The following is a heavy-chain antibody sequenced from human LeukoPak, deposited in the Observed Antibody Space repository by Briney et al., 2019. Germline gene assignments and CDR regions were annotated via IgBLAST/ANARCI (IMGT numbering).Heavy chain of an antibody. CDR2: IYYSGST. CDR3: AGRCSSTSCYALSVDY. J-gene: IGHJ4*02. D-gene: IGHD2-2*01. Sequence: SETLSLTCTVSGGSISSYYWSWIRQPPGKGLEWIGYIYYSGSTNYNPSLKSRVTISVDTSKNQFSLKLSSVTAADTAVYYCAGRCSSTSCYALSVDYWGQGTLVTVSS. V-gene: IGHV4-59*08. CDR1: GGSISSYY.